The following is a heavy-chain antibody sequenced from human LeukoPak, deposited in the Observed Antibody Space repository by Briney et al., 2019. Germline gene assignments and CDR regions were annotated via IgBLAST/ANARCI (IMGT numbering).Heavy chain of an antibody. Sequence: GGSLRLSCAASGFTFSSYAMSWVRQAPGKGLEWVSAISGSGGSTYYADSVKGRFNISRDNSKNTLYLQMNSLRAEDTAVYYCVKSRGGELPVGYYFDYWGQGTLVTVSS. CDR3: VKSRGGELPVGYYFDY. CDR2: ISGSGGST. CDR1: GFTFSSYA. V-gene: IGHV3-23*01. J-gene: IGHJ4*02. D-gene: IGHD1-26*01.